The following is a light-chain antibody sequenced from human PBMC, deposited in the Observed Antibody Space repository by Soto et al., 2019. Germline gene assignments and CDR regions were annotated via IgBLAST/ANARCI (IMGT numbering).Light chain of an antibody. CDR1: QSVSYY. CDR2: DAS. CDR3: QQYANSPRT. J-gene: IGKJ1*01. Sequence: EIVLTQSPGTLSLSPGERATLSCRASQSVSYYLAWYQQKPGQAPRLLIYDASRRATCIPDRFSGSWSGTDFTLTISRLEPEDFAMYYCQQYANSPRTFGQGTKVDI. V-gene: IGKV3-20*01.